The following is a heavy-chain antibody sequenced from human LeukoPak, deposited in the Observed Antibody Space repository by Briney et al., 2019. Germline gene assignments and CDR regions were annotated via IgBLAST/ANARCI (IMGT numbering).Heavy chain of an antibody. V-gene: IGHV4-34*01. Sequence: SSETLSLTCAVYGGSFSGYYWSWIRQPPGKGLEWIGEINHSGSTNYNPSLKSRVTISVDTSKNQFSLKLSSVTAADTAVYYCARMANGMDVWGQGTTVTVSS. J-gene: IGHJ6*02. CDR2: INHSGST. CDR3: ARMANGMDV. CDR1: GGSFSGYY.